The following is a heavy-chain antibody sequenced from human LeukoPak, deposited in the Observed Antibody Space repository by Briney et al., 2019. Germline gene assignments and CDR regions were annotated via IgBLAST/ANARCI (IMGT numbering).Heavy chain of an antibody. CDR3: ARGGDNWNYEFDY. V-gene: IGHV3-21*04. D-gene: IGHD1-7*01. CDR2: ISSSSSYI. Sequence: GGSLRLSCAASGFTFSSYSMNWVRQAPGKGLEWVSSISSSSSYIYYADSVKGRFTISRDNAKNSLYLQMNSLRAEDTAVYYCARGGDNWNYEFDYWGQGTLVTVSS. CDR1: GFTFSSYS. J-gene: IGHJ4*02.